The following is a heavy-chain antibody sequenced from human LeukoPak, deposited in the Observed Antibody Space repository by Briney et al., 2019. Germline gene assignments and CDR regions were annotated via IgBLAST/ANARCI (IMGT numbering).Heavy chain of an antibody. V-gene: IGHV1-69*05. CDR2: IIPIFGTA. Sequence: ASVKVSCKASGGTFSSYAISWVRQAPGQGLEWMGGIIPIFGTANYAQKFQGRVTITTDESTSTAYMELSSLRSDDTAVYYCARAQYDFWSGYYDYWGQGTLVTVSS. J-gene: IGHJ4*02. CDR3: ARAQYDFWSGYYDY. CDR1: GGTFSSYA. D-gene: IGHD3-3*01.